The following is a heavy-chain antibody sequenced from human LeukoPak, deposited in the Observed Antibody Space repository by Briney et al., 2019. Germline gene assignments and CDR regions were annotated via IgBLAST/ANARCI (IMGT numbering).Heavy chain of an antibody. CDR1: GFTFISSA. V-gene: IGHV1-58*02. CDR3: AAIANWGTRQPFDY. Sequence: GASVEVSCKASGFTFISSAMQWVRQARGQRLEWIGWIVVGSDNTNYAQKFQERVTITRDMSTSTAYMELSSLRSEDTAVYYCAAIANWGTRQPFDYWGQGTLVIVSS. D-gene: IGHD7-27*01. J-gene: IGHJ4*02. CDR2: IVVGSDNT.